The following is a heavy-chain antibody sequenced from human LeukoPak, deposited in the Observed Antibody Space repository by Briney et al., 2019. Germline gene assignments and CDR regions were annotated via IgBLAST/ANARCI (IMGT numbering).Heavy chain of an antibody. J-gene: IGHJ4*02. CDR2: INQHGSEK. CDR1: GFTFSSYS. D-gene: IGHD3-3*01. CDR3: ARGSRPVYDFWAGWTVDY. V-gene: IGHV3-7*04. Sequence: GGSLRLSCAASGFTFSSYSMTWVRQAPGKGLEWVAKINQHGSEKNYADSVKGRFTISRDNAKNSVYLQMNTLRAEDTGVYYCARGSRPVYDFWAGWTVDYWGRGTLVTVSS.